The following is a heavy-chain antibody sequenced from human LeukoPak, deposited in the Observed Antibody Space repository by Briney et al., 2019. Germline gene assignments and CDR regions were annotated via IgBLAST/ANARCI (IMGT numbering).Heavy chain of an antibody. J-gene: IGHJ4*02. CDR2: IIPILG. Sequence: SVKVSCKASAGTFSSYAISWVRQAPGQGLEWMGRIIPILGYAQKFQGRVTITADKSTSTAYMELSSLRSEDTAVYYCAREPYGSGSYFIDYWGQGTLVTVSS. CDR1: AGTFSSYA. V-gene: IGHV1-69*04. CDR3: AREPYGSGSYFIDY. D-gene: IGHD3-10*01.